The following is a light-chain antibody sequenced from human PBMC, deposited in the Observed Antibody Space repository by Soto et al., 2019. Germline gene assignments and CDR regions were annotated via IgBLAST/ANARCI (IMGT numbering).Light chain of an antibody. CDR2: SNN. J-gene: IGLJ2*01. CDR3: AAWDGSLNGPV. V-gene: IGLV1-44*01. CDR1: SSNIADNT. Sequence: QSVLTQPPSASGTPGQRVTISCSGSSSNIADNTVNWYQQLPGTAPKLLIYSNNQRPSGVTDRFSGSKSGTSASLAISGLKSGDEADYYCAAWDGSLNGPVFGGGTKLTVL.